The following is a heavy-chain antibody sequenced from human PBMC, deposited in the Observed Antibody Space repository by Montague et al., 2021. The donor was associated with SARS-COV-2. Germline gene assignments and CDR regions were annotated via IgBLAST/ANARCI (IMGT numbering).Heavy chain of an antibody. V-gene: IGHV6-1*01. J-gene: IGHJ4*02. D-gene: IGHD3-16*01. Sequence: CAISGDSVGGNTAAWKWIRQSPSGGLEWLGRTNYRSKWTSDYATSVEGRISIDPDTSKNQFFLHLRSVTPEDTGVYYCVRVTGSAQAGFDAWGQGTLVTVSS. CDR3: VRVTGSAQAGFDA. CDR1: GDSVGGNTAA. CDR2: TNYRSKWTS.